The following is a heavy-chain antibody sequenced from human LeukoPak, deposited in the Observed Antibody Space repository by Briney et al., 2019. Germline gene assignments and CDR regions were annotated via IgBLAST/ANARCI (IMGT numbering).Heavy chain of an antibody. J-gene: IGHJ6*02. D-gene: IGHD2-15*01. V-gene: IGHV4-59*01. Sequence: PSETLSLTCTVSGGSISNYYWSWIRQPPGKGLEWIGYIYYSGSTNYNPSLESRVTILVDTLKNQLSLKLSSVTAADTAVYYCAGDGGLRRREVYTVHNYALGVWGQGTTVTVSS. CDR3: AGDGGLRRREVYTVHNYALGV. CDR2: IYYSGST. CDR1: GGSISNYY.